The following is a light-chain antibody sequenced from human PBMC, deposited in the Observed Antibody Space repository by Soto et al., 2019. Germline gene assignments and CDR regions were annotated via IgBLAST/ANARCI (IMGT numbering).Light chain of an antibody. J-gene: IGLJ1*01. CDR1: ISNIGNNY. CDR3: AAWDDSLRGYV. CDR2: NNN. Sequence: QSFLTLSPSPSGTPGKRFTIACSGSISNIGNNYVYWYQQFPGAAPKLLIYNNNQRPSWVPDRFSGSKYATSASLAISGLRSEDEADYYCAAWDDSLRGYVFGTGTKVTVL. V-gene: IGLV1-47*02.